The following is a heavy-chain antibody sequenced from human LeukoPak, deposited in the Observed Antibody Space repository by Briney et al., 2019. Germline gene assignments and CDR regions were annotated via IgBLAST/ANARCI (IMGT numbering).Heavy chain of an antibody. CDR1: GGSISSYY. CDR2: IYTSGST. CDR3: ARVEPHIVVVPAAPRYWFDP. J-gene: IGHJ5*02. Sequence: SETLSLTCTVSGGSISSYYWSWIRQPAGKGLEWIGRIYTSGSTNYNPSLKSRVTMSVDTSKNQFSLKLSSVTAADTAVYYCARVEPHIVVVPAAPRYWFDPWGQGTLVTVSS. V-gene: IGHV4-4*07. D-gene: IGHD2-2*01.